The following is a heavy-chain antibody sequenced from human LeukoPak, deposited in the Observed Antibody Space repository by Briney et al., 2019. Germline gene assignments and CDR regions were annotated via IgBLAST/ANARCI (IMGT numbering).Heavy chain of an antibody. CDR1: GGSFSGYY. Sequence: SETLSLTCAVYGGSFSGYYWTWIRQPPGKGLEWIGEINHSGTANYNPSLKSRVTISVDTSKSQFSLKLSSVTAADTAVYYCARDGSYCSGGSCYPLDYWAREPWSSSPQ. CDR3: ARDGSYCSGGSCYPLDY. J-gene: IGHJ4*02. V-gene: IGHV4-34*01. CDR2: INHSGTA. D-gene: IGHD2-15*01.